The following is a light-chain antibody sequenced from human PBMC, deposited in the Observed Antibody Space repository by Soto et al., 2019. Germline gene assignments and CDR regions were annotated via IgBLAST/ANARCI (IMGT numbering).Light chain of an antibody. CDR3: QQANSFPPT. CDR1: QDISNW. V-gene: IGKV1-12*01. Sequence: DIQMTQSPSSVSASVGDRVTITCRASQDISNWLAWYQQKPGKAPKLLIYAASSLQSGVPSRFGGSGSGTDFTLTISSLQPEDFATYYCQQANSFPPTFGQGNKLEIK. J-gene: IGKJ2*01. CDR2: AAS.